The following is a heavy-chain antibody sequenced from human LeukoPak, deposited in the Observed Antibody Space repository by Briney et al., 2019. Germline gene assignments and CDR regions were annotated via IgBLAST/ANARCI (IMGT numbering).Heavy chain of an antibody. J-gene: IGHJ5*02. D-gene: IGHD3-10*01. Sequence: PSETLSLTCTVSGGSISSGGYYWSWIRQHPGKGLEWIGYIYYSGSTYYNPSLKSRVTISEDTSKNQFSLKLSSVTAADTAVYYCARYYGSGRTNWFDPWGQGILVTVSS. CDR2: IYYSGST. CDR3: ARYYGSGRTNWFDP. V-gene: IGHV4-31*03. CDR1: GGSISSGGYY.